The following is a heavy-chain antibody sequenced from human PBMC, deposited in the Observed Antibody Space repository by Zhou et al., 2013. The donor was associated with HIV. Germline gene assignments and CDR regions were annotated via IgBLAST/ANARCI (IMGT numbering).Heavy chain of an antibody. CDR1: GVTSTSHT. Sequence: QVQPVQSGAEVRKPGSSVKVSCKTSGVTSTSHTVSWVRQVPGHGLEWMGGTVLRLGEVSYAQVFQDRVTITTDDARGTAHMELSSLRSEDTAVYYCARCYYDNSGCDYWGQGTLVTVSS. J-gene: IGHJ4*02. CDR2: TVLRLGEV. CDR3: ARCYYDNSGCDY. D-gene: IGHD3-22*01. V-gene: IGHV1-69*16.